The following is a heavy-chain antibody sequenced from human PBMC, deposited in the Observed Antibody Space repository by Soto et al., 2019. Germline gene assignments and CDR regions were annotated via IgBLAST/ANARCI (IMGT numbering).Heavy chain of an antibody. V-gene: IGHV3-23*01. CDR2: ISGSGDRT. CDR1: GFMFSSYV. Sequence: EVQLLESGGGLIQPGESLRLSGEGSGFMFSSYVMAWVRQAPGKGVEWVSGISGSGDRTFYADSVEGRFIVSRDNSKNTLYLQMSNLRAEDTAVYYCSKPPTKKMTYTWYLDLWRRGTQVTVSA. D-gene: IGHD2-8*01. CDR3: SKPPTKKMTYTWYLDL. J-gene: IGHJ2*01.